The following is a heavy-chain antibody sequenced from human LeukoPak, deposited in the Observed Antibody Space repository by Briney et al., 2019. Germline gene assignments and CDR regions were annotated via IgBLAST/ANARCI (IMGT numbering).Heavy chain of an antibody. CDR3: ARGARGFWSGYYTPYYYYMDV. CDR2: IYYSGST. Sequence: SETLSLTCTVSGGSISSYYWSWIRQPPGKGLEWIGYIYYSGSTNYNPSLKSRVTISVDTFKNQFSLKLSSVTAADTAVYYCARGARGFWSGYYTPYYYYMDVWGKGTTVTVSS. V-gene: IGHV4-59*01. J-gene: IGHJ6*03. D-gene: IGHD3-3*01. CDR1: GGSISSYY.